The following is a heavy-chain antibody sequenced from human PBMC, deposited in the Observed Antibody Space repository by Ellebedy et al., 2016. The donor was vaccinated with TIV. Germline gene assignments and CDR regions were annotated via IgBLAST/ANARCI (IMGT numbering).Heavy chain of an antibody. D-gene: IGHD1-14*01. CDR1: GFTFSSYA. V-gene: IGHV3-23*01. Sequence: GGSLRLSXEASGFTFSSYAMSWLRQAPGKGLEWVSVFGGRSTTTYYADSVKGRFTISRDNARKSLYLHLDSLRAEDTAVYYCANYRGAFDIWGQGTLVTVSA. J-gene: IGHJ3*02. CDR2: FGGRSTTT. CDR3: ANYRGAFDI.